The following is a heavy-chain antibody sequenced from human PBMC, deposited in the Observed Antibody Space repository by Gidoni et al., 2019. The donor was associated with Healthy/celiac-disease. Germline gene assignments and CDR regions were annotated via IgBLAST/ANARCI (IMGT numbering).Heavy chain of an antibody. V-gene: IGHV3-73*02. Sequence: EVQLVESGGGVVQPGGSLKLHCAASGFTFSGSALHWFRQAAGKGLEWVGRIRSKANSYATAYAASVKGRFTISRDDSKNTAYLQMNSLKTEDTAVYYCTRPGQQLVSSWPAHNWFDPWGQGTLVTVSS. CDR3: TRPGQQLVSSWPAHNWFDP. J-gene: IGHJ5*02. CDR1: GFTFSGSA. D-gene: IGHD6-13*01. CDR2: IRSKANSYAT.